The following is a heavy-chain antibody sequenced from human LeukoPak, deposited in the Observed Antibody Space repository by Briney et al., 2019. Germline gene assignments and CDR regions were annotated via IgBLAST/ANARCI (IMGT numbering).Heavy chain of an antibody. CDR3: ARWHDYGDEDTNFDY. J-gene: IGHJ4*02. V-gene: IGHV1-69*06. CDR2: IIPIFGTA. Sequence: GASVKVSCKASGGTFSSYAISWVRQAPGQGLEWMGGIIPIFGTANYAQKFQGRVTITADKSTSTAYMELSSLRSEDTAVYYCARWHDYGDEDTNFDYWGQGTLVTVSS. CDR1: GGTFSSYA. D-gene: IGHD4-17*01.